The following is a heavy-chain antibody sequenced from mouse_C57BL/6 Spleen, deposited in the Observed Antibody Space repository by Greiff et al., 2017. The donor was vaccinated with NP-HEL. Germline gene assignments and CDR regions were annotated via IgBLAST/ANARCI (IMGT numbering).Heavy chain of an antibody. CDR1: GFTFSDYG. CDR3: ARGGLRYDYAMDY. Sequence: QLQESGGGLVKPGGSLKLSCAASGFTFSDYGMHWVRQAPEKGLEWVAYISSGSSTIYYADTVKGRFTISRDNAKNTLFLQMTSLRSEDTAMYYCARGGLRYDYAMDYWGQGTSVTVSS. D-gene: IGHD1-1*01. J-gene: IGHJ4*01. V-gene: IGHV5-17*01. CDR2: ISSGSSTI.